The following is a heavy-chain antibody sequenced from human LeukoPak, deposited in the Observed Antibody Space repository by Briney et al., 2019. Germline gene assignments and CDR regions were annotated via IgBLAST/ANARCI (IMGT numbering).Heavy chain of an antibody. CDR1: GFTFSTYG. CDR2: IRYDGSNK. CDR3: ASGLVRGVVVRY. D-gene: IGHD3-10*01. J-gene: IGHJ4*02. V-gene: IGHV3-30*02. Sequence: GGSLRLSCTASGFTFSTYGMHWVRQAPGKGLEWVTFIRYDGSNKDYANSVKGRFTISRDNSKNTLYLQMNSLRAEDTAVYYCASGLVRGVVVRYWGQGTLVTVSS.